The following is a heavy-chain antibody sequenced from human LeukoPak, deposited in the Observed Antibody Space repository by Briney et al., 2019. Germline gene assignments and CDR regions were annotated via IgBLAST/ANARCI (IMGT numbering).Heavy chain of an antibody. CDR3: VKDLGQQWLVSYFDY. V-gene: IGHV3-64D*06. J-gene: IGHJ4*02. Sequence: PGGSLRLSCSASGFTFSSYAMHWVRQAPGKGLEYVSAISSNGGSTYYADSVKGRFTISRDNSKNTLYLQMSSLRAEDTAVYYCVKDLGQQWLVSYFDYWGQGTLVTVPS. CDR1: GFTFSSYA. D-gene: IGHD6-19*01. CDR2: ISSNGGST.